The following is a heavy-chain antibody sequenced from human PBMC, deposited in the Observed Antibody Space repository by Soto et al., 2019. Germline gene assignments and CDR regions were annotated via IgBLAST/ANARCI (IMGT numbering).Heavy chain of an antibody. CDR2: IYYSGST. J-gene: IGHJ4*02. V-gene: IGHV4-59*01. CDR3: ARDGYYGSGSYYPLDY. D-gene: IGHD3-10*01. CDR1: GGSISSYY. Sequence: PSETLSLTCTVSGGSISSYYWSWIRQPPGKGLEWIGYIYYSGSTNYNPSLKSRVTISVDTSKNQFSLKLSSVTAADTAVYYCARDGYYGSGSYYPLDYWGQGTLVTVSS.